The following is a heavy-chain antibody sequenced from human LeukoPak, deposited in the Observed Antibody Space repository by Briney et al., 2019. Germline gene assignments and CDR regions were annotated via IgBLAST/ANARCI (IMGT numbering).Heavy chain of an antibody. D-gene: IGHD6-6*01. CDR1: GGSFSGYY. Sequence: PSETLSLTCAVYGGSFSGYYWSWIRQPPGKGLEWIGEINHSGSTNYNPSLKSRVTISVDTSKNQFSLKLSSVTAADTAVYYCARGGIRGIAARPGWFDPWGQGTLVTVSS. CDR2: INHSGST. V-gene: IGHV4-34*01. CDR3: ARGGIRGIAARPGWFDP. J-gene: IGHJ5*02.